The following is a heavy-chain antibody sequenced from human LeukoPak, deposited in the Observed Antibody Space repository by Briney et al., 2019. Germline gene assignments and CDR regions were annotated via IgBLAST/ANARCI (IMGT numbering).Heavy chain of an antibody. V-gene: IGHV4-39*01. J-gene: IGHJ4*02. CDR1: GGSISSDRYY. Sequence: SETLSLTCTVSGGSISSDRYYWGWIRQPPGKGLEWIGSVYYGGSTYYNPSLKSRVTISVDMSKDQFSLKLRSVTAADTAVYYCARQDYGDYLLDYWGLGTEVTVSS. CDR2: VYYGGST. D-gene: IGHD4-17*01. CDR3: ARQDYGDYLLDY.